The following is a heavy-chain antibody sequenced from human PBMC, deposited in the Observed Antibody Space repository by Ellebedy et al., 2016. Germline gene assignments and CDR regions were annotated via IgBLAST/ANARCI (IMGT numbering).Heavy chain of an antibody. V-gene: IGHV3-53*01. Sequence: GESLKISCAASGFTFSSYAMHWVRQAPGKGLEWVSVIYSGGSTYYADSVKGRFTISRDNSKNTLYLQMNSLRAEDTAVYYCARMIGDLYWYFDLWGRGTLVTVSS. CDR3: ARMIGDLYWYFDL. J-gene: IGHJ2*01. CDR2: IYSGGST. CDR1: GFTFSSYA. D-gene: IGHD3-22*01.